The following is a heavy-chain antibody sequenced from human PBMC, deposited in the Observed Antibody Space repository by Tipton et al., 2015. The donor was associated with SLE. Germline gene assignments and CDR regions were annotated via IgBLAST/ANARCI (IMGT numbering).Heavy chain of an antibody. D-gene: IGHD3-16*01. CDR1: GFTFSSYG. CDR3: ALVWGGGAFDI. V-gene: IGHV3-30*03. Sequence: RSLRLSCAASGFTFSSYGMHWVRQAPGKGLEWVAVISYDGSNKYYADSVKGRFTISRDNSKNTLYLQMNSLRAEDTAVYYCALVWGGGAFDIWGQGTMVTVSS. CDR2: ISYDGSNK. J-gene: IGHJ3*02.